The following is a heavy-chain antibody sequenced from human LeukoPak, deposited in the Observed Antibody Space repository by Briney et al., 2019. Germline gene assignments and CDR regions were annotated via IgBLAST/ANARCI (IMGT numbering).Heavy chain of an antibody. Sequence: ASVNVSCKASGYTFTSYAMHWVRQAPGQRLEWMGWINAGNGNTKYSQKFQGRVTITRDTSASTAYMELSSLRSEDTAVYYCAQLGSYDFWSGSGVDAFDIWGQGTMVTVSS. CDR1: GYTFTSYA. J-gene: IGHJ3*02. CDR3: AQLGSYDFWSGSGVDAFDI. D-gene: IGHD3-3*01. V-gene: IGHV1-3*01. CDR2: INAGNGNT.